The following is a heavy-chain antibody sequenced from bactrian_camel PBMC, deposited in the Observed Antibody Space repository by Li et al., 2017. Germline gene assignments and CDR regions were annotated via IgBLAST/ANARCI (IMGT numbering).Heavy chain of an antibody. Sequence: VQLVESGGGSVEAGGSLKLICVASGHMYQSYCIGWFRQAPGKGFERVASISTGGGTTSYADSVKGRFIISGDNAKNTLYLQMNNLKPEDTALYYCAADSYNLQLARSYTYWGQGTQVTVS. J-gene: IGHJ4*01. D-gene: IGHD7*01. CDR1: GHMYQSYC. V-gene: IGHV3S42*01. CDR3: AADSYNLQLARSYTY. CDR2: ISTGGGTT.